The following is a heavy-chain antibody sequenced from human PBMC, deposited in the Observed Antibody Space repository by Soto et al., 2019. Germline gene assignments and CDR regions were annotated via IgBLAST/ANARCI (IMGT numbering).Heavy chain of an antibody. J-gene: IGHJ6*03. CDR1: GFTFSSYW. Sequence: GGSLRLSCAASGFTFSSYWMHWVRQAPGKGLVWVSRINSDGSSTSYADSVKGRFTISRDNAKNTLYLQMNSLRAEDTAVYYCARRRGGYSYGYYYYYMDVWGKGTTVTVSS. D-gene: IGHD5-18*01. CDR2: INSDGSST. CDR3: ARRRGGYSYGYYYYYMDV. V-gene: IGHV3-74*01.